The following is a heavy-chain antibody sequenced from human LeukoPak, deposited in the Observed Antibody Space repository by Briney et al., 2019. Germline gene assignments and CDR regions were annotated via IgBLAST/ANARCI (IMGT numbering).Heavy chain of an antibody. CDR2: IRYDGSNK. CDR3: AKDLTYDRGINWFDP. J-gene: IGHJ5*02. D-gene: IGHD3-16*01. V-gene: IGHV3-30*02. CDR1: GFTFSSYG. Sequence: GGSVRLSCAASGFTFSSYGMHWVRQAPGKGLEWVAFIRYDGSNKYYADSVKGRFTISRDNSKSTLYLQMNSLRAEDTAVYYCAKDLTYDRGINWFDPWGQGTLVTVSS.